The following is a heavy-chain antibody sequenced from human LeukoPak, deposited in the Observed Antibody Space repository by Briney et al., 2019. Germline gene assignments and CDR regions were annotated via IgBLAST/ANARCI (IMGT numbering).Heavy chain of an antibody. Sequence: SETLSLTCTVSGGSISSYYWSWIRQPPGKGLEWIGEINHSGSTNYNPSLKSRVTISVDTSKNQFSLKLSSVTAADTAVYYCARGGRQWLPTNWFDPWGQGTLVTVSS. CDR2: INHSGST. CDR3: ARGGRQWLPTNWFDP. D-gene: IGHD6-19*01. CDR1: GGSISSYY. J-gene: IGHJ5*02. V-gene: IGHV4-34*01.